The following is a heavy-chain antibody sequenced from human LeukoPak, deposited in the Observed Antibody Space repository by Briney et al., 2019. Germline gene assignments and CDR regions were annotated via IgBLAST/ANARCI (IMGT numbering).Heavy chain of an antibody. CDR1: GFTVSNNY. D-gene: IGHD6-13*01. Sequence: GGSLRLSCAASGFTVSNNYLSWVRQAPGKGLEWVSVIYSGGSTYYADSVKGRFTISRDNSKNTPYLQMNSLRAEDTAVYYCARLPLFAALSQSDYWGQGALVTVSS. V-gene: IGHV3-66*01. CDR2: IYSGGST. CDR3: ARLPLFAALSQSDY. J-gene: IGHJ4*02.